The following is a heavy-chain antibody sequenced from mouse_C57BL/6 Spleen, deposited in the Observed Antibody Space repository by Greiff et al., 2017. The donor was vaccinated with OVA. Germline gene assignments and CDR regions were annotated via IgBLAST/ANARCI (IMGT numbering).Heavy chain of an antibody. V-gene: IGHV1-18*01. J-gene: IGHJ4*01. CDR3: ARVPYYYGSSYDYAMDY. CDR2: INPNNGGT. Sequence: VQLKQSGPELVKPGASVKIPCKASGYTFTDYNMDWVKQSHGKSLEWIGDINPNNGGTIYNQKFKGKATLTVDKSSSTAYMELRSLTSEDTAVYYCARVPYYYGSSYDYAMDYWGQGTSVTVSS. D-gene: IGHD1-1*01. CDR1: GYTFTDYN.